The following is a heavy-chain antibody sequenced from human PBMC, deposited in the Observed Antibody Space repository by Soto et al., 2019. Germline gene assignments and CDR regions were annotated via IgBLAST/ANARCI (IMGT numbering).Heavy chain of an antibody. CDR3: VRENYYYGMDV. CDR1: GFTFSDYY. CDR2: INNGGTT. J-gene: IGHJ6*02. Sequence: GGSLRLSCAASGFTFSDYYMSWIRQAPGKGLEWVSAINNGGTTFYADSVKGRFTISRDDSKNTLYLQMNSLRVEDTAMYYCVRENYYYGMDVRGQGTAVTVSS. V-gene: IGHV3-66*01.